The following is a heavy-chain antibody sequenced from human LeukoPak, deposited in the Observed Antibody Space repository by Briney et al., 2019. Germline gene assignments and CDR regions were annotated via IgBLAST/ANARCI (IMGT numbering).Heavy chain of an antibody. D-gene: IGHD5-18*01. V-gene: IGHV1-69*01. Sequence: SVQVSCKASGGTFSSYAISWVRPAPGQGLEWMGGIIPIFGTANYAQKFQGRVTITADESTSTAYMELSSLRSEDTAVYYCARTAMVTSDYYYYYMDVWGKGTTVTVSS. CDR3: ARTAMVTSDYYYYYMDV. CDR1: GGTFSSYA. J-gene: IGHJ6*03. CDR2: IIPIFGTA.